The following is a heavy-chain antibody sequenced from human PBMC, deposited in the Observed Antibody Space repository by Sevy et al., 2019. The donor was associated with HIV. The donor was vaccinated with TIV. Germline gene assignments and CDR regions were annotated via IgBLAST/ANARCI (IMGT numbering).Heavy chain of an antibody. V-gene: IGHV3-66*01. Sequence: GGSLRLSCEASGFTVSGNYMAWVRLAPGKGLEWVSLIDSGGSTYYAESVKGRFTISRDNAKNNLYLQMNPLRAEDTAVYFCARDRYYDASGYYYYYYGMDVWGQGTTVTVSS. CDR2: IDSGGST. CDR3: ARDRYYDASGYYYYYYGMDV. CDR1: GFTVSGNY. D-gene: IGHD3-22*01. J-gene: IGHJ6*02.